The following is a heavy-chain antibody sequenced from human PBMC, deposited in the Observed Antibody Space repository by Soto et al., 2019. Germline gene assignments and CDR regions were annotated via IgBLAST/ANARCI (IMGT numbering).Heavy chain of an antibody. Sequence: ASVKVSCKASGYTFTGYYMHWVRQAPGQGLEWMGRINPNSGGTNYAHKFKGWVTMTRDTSISTAYMELGRLRSDDTAVYYCARDNYYDSSGYYYRNYGMDVWGQGTTVTVSS. CDR3: ARDNYYDSSGYYYRNYGMDV. CDR2: INPNSGGT. J-gene: IGHJ6*02. D-gene: IGHD3-22*01. CDR1: GYTFTGYY. V-gene: IGHV1-2*04.